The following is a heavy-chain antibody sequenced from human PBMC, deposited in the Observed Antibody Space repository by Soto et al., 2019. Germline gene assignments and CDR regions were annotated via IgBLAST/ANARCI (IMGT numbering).Heavy chain of an antibody. V-gene: IGHV5-51*01. CDR1: GYIFASYW. CDR2: IYPGDSDT. J-gene: IGHJ4*02. D-gene: IGHD4-17*01. CDR3: ARPYGVHPLYFFDY. Sequence: GESLKISCTGSGYIFASYWICWVLQMPRKGLEWMGIIYPGDSDTRYSPSFQGQVTISADKSTNTAYLQWSSLKASDTAIYYCARPYGVHPLYFFDYWGQGTLVTVSS.